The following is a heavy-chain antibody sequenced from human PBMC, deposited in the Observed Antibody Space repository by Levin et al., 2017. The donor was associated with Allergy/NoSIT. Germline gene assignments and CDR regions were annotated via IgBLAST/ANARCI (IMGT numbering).Heavy chain of an antibody. CDR3: ARHHYYVSSGYFDY. J-gene: IGHJ4*02. D-gene: IGHD3-22*01. Sequence: ASVKVSCKGSGYSLTSYWIGWVRQMPGKGLEGMGIIYPGDSDTRYSPSFQGQVTIPPDKSISTAYLQWSSLNASDTAMYYCARHHYYVSSGYFDYWGQGTLVTVSS. CDR2: IYPGDSDT. CDR1: GYSLTSYW. V-gene: IGHV5-51*01.